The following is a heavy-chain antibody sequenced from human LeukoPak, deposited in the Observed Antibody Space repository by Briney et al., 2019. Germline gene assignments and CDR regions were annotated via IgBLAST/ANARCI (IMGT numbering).Heavy chain of an antibody. CDR1: GFTFSSYA. D-gene: IGHD3-9*01. V-gene: IGHV3-23*01. Sequence: GGSLRLSCAASGFTFSSYAMSWVRQAPGKGLEWVSAISGSGGSTYYADSVKGRFTISRENSKNTLYLQMNSLRAEDTAVYYCAKDPLLRYFDWLSIGDWGQGTLVTVSS. CDR3: AKDPLLRYFDWLSIGD. J-gene: IGHJ4*02. CDR2: ISGSGGST.